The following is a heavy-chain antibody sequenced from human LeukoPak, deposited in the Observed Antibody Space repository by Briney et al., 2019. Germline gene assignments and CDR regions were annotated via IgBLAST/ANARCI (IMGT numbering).Heavy chain of an antibody. Sequence: GGSLRLSCVPSGFTFSSYWMSWVRQAPGKGLEWVANIKQDGSEKYYVGSVKGRFIISRDNAKNSLYLQMNSLRAEDTAVYYCARAMEPYYDSNGCDYWGQGTPVTDSS. CDR1: GFTFSSYW. J-gene: IGHJ4*02. V-gene: IGHV3-7*01. D-gene: IGHD3-22*01. CDR3: ARAMEPYYDSNGCDY. CDR2: IKQDGSEK.